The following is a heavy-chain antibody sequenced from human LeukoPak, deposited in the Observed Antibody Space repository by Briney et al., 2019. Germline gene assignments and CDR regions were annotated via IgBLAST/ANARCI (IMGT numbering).Heavy chain of an antibody. CDR1: GFTFSSYW. CDR2: IKQDGSEK. J-gene: IGHJ3*02. Sequence: PGGSLRLSCAASGFTFSSYWMSWVRQAPGKGLEWVANIKQDGSEKYYVDSVKGRFTISRDNAKNSLYLQMNSLRAEDTAVYYCARVATETYYYDSSGYYYATDAFDIWGQGTMVTVSS. V-gene: IGHV3-7*04. CDR3: ARVATETYYYDSSGYYYATDAFDI. D-gene: IGHD3-22*01.